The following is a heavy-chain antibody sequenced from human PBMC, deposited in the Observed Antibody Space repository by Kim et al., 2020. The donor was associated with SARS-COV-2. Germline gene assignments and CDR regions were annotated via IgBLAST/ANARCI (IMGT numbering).Heavy chain of an antibody. D-gene: IGHD6-13*01. J-gene: IGHJ6*02. CDR3: ARDRVAAAGPDMYYYYGMDV. V-gene: IGHV4-59*01. Sequence: SETLSLTCTVSGGSISSYYWSWIRQPPGKGLEWIGYIYYSGSTNYNPSLKSRVTISVDTSKNQFSLKLSSVTAADTAVYYCARDRVAAAGPDMYYYYGMDVWGQGTTVTVSS. CDR2: IYYSGST. CDR1: GGSISSYY.